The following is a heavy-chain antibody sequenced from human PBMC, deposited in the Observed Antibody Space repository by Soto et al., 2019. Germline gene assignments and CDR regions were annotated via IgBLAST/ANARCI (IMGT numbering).Heavy chain of an antibody. CDR1: GYTFTSYG. Sequence: GASVKVSCKASGYTFTSYGISCVRQAPGQGLEWMGWISAYDGNTNYAQKLQGRVTMTTDTSTSTAYMELRSLRSDDTAVYYCARGRYCSGGSCYRRDSNWFEPWGQGTLVTVSS. J-gene: IGHJ5*02. CDR3: ARGRYCSGGSCYRRDSNWFEP. CDR2: ISAYDGNT. D-gene: IGHD2-15*01. V-gene: IGHV1-18*01.